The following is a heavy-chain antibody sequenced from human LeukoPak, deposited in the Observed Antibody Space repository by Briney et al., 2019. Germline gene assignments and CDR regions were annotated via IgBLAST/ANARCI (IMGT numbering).Heavy chain of an antibody. Sequence: GGSLRLSCAASGFTFSASTTAWVRQAPGKGLEWVSAIDNQIFYADSVKGRFTISRDDSRNTLYLQMNSLRVEDSAIYYCARDRFGDYDYWGQGTLVTVSS. J-gene: IGHJ4*02. CDR3: ARDRFGDYDY. D-gene: IGHD4-17*01. CDR1: GFTFSAST. V-gene: IGHV3-23*01. CDR2: IDNQI.